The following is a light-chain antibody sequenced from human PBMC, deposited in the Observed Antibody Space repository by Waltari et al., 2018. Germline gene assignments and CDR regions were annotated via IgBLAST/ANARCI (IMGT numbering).Light chain of an antibody. Sequence: QSALTQPASVSGSPGQSITISCTGTTSDLGGYNYVSWYQQHPGKAPKLLMYDVNSRPSGVSNRFSGSKSGNTASLIISGLQAEDEADYYCCSFTSSSTLVFGGGTKLTVL. CDR3: CSFTSSSTLV. CDR2: DVN. CDR1: TSDLGGYNY. V-gene: IGLV2-14*01. J-gene: IGLJ3*02.